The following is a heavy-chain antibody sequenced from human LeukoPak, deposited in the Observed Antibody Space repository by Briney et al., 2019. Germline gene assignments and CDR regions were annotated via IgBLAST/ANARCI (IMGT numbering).Heavy chain of an antibody. D-gene: IGHD3-22*01. J-gene: IGHJ4*02. V-gene: IGHV3-7*01. Sequence: GGSLRLSCAASGFTFSRSWMSWVRQAPGKGLEWVANIKQDGSEKYYVDSMKGRFTISRDNAKNSLYLQMNSLRAEDTAVYYCARDQDYYDSSGYYLIFDYWGQGTLVTVSS. CDR1: GFTFSRSW. CDR3: ARDQDYYDSSGYYLIFDY. CDR2: IKQDGSEK.